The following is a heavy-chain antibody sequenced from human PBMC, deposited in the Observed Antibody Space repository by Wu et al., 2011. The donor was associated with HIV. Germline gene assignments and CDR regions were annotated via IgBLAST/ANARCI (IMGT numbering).Heavy chain of an antibody. J-gene: IGHJ3*01. CDR1: GYTFISHY. CDR2: INPSDDFT. CDR3: VSLDFGEYVLPGDFFYGWPF. Sequence: QVQLVQSGAEVKKPGASVKVSCKASGYTFISHYLHWVRQVPGQGLEWMGVINPSDDFTRYAQKFQGRVTMTRDTSTSTVYLELSSLRSEDTGLYYCVSLDFGEYVLPGDFFYGWPFWGQGTRVIVSS. D-gene: IGHD4-17*01. V-gene: IGHV1-46*01.